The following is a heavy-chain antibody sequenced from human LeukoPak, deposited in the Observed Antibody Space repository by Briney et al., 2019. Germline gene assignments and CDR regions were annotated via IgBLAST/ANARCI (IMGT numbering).Heavy chain of an antibody. J-gene: IGHJ4*02. D-gene: IGHD3-22*01. CDR2: IYYSGST. CDR1: GGSVSSGSYY. Sequence: PSETLSLTCTVSGGSVSSGSYYWSWIRQPPGKGPEWIGYIYYSGSTNYNPSLKSRVTISVDTSKNQFSLKLSSVTAADTAVYYCARVIGDSSGYYYDYPGTYFDYWGQGTLVTVSS. CDR3: ARVIGDSSGYYYDYPGTYFDY. V-gene: IGHV4-61*01.